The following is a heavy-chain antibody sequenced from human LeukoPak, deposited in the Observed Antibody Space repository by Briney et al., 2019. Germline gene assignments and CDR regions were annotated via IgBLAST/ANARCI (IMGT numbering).Heavy chain of an antibody. CDR2: ISGSGGST. CDR1: GFTFSSYA. D-gene: IGHD6-6*01. CDR3: ARIGYSSSSLDY. Sequence: GGSLRLSCAASGFTFSSYAMSWVRQAPGKGLECVSTISGSGGSTYYADSVKGRFTISRDNAKNSLYLQMNSLRAEDTAVYYCARIGYSSSSLDYWGQGTLVTVSS. J-gene: IGHJ4*02. V-gene: IGHV3-23*01.